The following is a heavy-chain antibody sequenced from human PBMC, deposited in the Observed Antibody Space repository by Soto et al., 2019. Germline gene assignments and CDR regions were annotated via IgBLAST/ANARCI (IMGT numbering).Heavy chain of an antibody. CDR3: ARQGLRAVYYGMDV. CDR2: IYYSGST. V-gene: IGHV4-39*01. J-gene: IGHJ6*02. D-gene: IGHD2-21*01. CDR1: GGSISSSSYY. Sequence: SETLSLTCTVSGGSISSSSYYWGWIRQPPGKGLEWIGSIYYSGSTYYNPSLKSRVTISVDTSKNQFSLKLSSVTAADTAVYYCARQGLRAVYYGMDVWGQGTTVTVSS.